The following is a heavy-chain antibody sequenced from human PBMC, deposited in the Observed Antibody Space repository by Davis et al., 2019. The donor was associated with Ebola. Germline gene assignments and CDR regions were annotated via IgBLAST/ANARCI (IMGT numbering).Heavy chain of an antibody. CDR1: GFTFSSYR. CDR2: ISGTGYTI. J-gene: IGHJ4*02. D-gene: IGHD5-12*01. V-gene: IGHV3-48*01. CDR3: ARGGAYGYAFDY. Sequence: GGSLRLSCAASGFTFSSYRMNWVRQAPGKGPEWIAYISGTGYTIQYADSVKGRFTISRDNSKNTLYLQMNSLRAEDTAVYYCARGGAYGYAFDYWGQGTLVTVSS.